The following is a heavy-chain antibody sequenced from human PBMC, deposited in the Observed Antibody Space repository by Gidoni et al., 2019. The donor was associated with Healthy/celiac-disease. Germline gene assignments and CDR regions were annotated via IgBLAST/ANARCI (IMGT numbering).Heavy chain of an antibody. V-gene: IGHV3-23*01. D-gene: IGHD4-4*01. CDR3: AKGEATVTIYYYYGMDV. J-gene: IGHJ6*02. Sequence: EVHLLESWGGLVQPGGSLRLSCAASGFPFSRYAMSWVRQAPGKGLEWVSAISGSGGSTYYADSVKGRFTISRDNSKNTLYLQMNSLRAEDTAVYYCAKGEATVTIYYYYGMDVWGQGTTVTVSS. CDR2: ISGSGGST. CDR1: GFPFSRYA.